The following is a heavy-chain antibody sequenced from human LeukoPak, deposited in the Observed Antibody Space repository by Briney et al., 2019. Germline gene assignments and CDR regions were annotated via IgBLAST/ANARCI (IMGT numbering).Heavy chain of an antibody. J-gene: IGHJ4*02. Sequence: ASVKVSCKVSGYTLTELSMHWVRQAPGKGLEWMGGFDPEDGETIYAQKFQGRVTMTEDTSTDTAYMELSSLRSEDTAVYYCARDLGSVYGYLFDYWGQGTLVTVSS. V-gene: IGHV1-24*01. CDR2: FDPEDGET. D-gene: IGHD5-18*01. CDR3: ARDLGSVYGYLFDY. CDR1: GYTLTELS.